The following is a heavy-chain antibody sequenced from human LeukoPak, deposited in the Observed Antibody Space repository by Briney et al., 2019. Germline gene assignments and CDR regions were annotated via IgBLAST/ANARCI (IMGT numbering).Heavy chain of an antibody. D-gene: IGHD3-22*01. CDR3: ARDRGYHHSTGDFDY. CDR1: GFTFNNYW. J-gene: IGHJ4*02. V-gene: IGHV3-74*01. CDR2: INSDGSST. Sequence: GGSLRLSCAASGFTFNNYWMHWVRQAPGKGLVWVSRINSDGSSTSYADSVKGRFTISRDNAKNTLYLQMNTLRAEDTAVYYCARDRGYHHSTGDFDYWGQGTLVTVSS.